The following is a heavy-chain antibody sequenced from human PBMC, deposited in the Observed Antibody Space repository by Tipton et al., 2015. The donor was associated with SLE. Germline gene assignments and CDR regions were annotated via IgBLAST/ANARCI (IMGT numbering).Heavy chain of an antibody. Sequence: LRLSCAVYGGSFSGYYWSWIRQPPGKGLEWIGYIYYSGSTNYNPSLKSRVTISVDTSKNQFSLKLSSVTAADTAVYYCAREGYSYGLFDPWGQGTLVTVSS. V-gene: IGHV4-59*01. CDR3: AREGYSYGLFDP. D-gene: IGHD5-18*01. J-gene: IGHJ5*02. CDR2: IYYSGST. CDR1: GGSFSGYY.